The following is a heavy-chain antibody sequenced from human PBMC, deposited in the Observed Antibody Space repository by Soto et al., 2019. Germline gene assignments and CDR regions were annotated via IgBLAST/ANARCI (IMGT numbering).Heavy chain of an antibody. D-gene: IGHD6-19*01. CDR3: ARLGRIAVAGVYYFDY. V-gene: IGHV5-10-1*01. CDR1: GYSFTSYW. J-gene: IGHJ4*02. CDR2: IDPSDSYT. Sequence: PGESLKISCKGSGYSFTSYWISWVRQMPGKGLEWMGRIDPSDSYTNYSPSFQGHVTISADKSISTAYLQWSSLKASDTAMYYCARLGRIAVAGVYYFDYWGQGTLVTVSS.